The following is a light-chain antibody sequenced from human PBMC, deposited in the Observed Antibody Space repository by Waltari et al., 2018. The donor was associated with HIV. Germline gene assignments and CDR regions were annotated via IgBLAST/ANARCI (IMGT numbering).Light chain of an antibody. V-gene: IGLV1-44*01. CDR3: AAWDDSLSVYV. CDR2: GNS. J-gene: IGLJ1*01. CDR1: NSNLGSNT. Sequence: QSVLTQPPSASGTPGQRVTISCSGSNSNLGSNTVNWYQQLPGTAPTLLIYGNSQRPAGVPDRFSGSKSGTSASLAISGLQSDDEAHYYCAAWDDSLSVYVFATGTKVTVL.